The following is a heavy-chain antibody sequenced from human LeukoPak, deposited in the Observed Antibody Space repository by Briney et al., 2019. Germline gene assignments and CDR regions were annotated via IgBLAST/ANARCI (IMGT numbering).Heavy chain of an antibody. V-gene: IGHV1-2*02. Sequence: GASVKVSCKASGYTFTAYYVHWVRQAPGQGLEWMGCINPNSGGTNFAQKFQGRVTMTRDTSISTAYMELSRLRSDDTAVYYRAREAPYSSDDYWGQGTPVTVSS. CDR2: INPNSGGT. J-gene: IGHJ4*02. CDR1: GYTFTAYY. D-gene: IGHD6-25*01. CDR3: AREAPYSSDDY.